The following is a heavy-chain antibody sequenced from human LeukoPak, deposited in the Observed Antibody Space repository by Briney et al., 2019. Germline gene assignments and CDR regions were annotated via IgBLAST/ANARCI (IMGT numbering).Heavy chain of an antibody. J-gene: IGHJ4*02. V-gene: IGHV3-53*01. CDR3: AKVSMGSWYFDH. CDR1: GFTFSTYS. D-gene: IGHD6-13*01. CDR2: IYSDGST. Sequence: PGGSLRLSCAASGFTFSTYSMNWVRQAPGRGLEWVSVIYSDGSTNYADSVKGRLTISRDNSKNTVYLQMNNLRAEDTAVYYCAKVSMGSWYFDHWGQGTLVTVSS.